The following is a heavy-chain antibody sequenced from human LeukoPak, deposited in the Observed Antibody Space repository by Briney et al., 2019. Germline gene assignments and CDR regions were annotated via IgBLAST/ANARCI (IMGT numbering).Heavy chain of an antibody. J-gene: IGHJ4*02. CDR2: ISGSGGST. CDR3: AKDSYDYPWSYFDY. V-gene: IGHV3-23*01. Sequence: GGSLRLSCAASGFTFSSYAMSWVRQAPGKGLEWVSAISGSGGSTYYTDSVKGRFTISRDNSKNTLYLQMNSLRAEDTAVYYCAKDSYDYPWSYFDYWGQGTLVTVSS. CDR1: GFTFSSYA. D-gene: IGHD3-16*01.